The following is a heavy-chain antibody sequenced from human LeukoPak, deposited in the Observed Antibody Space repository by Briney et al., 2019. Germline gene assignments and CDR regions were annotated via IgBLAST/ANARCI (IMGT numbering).Heavy chain of an antibody. CDR3: AKDPGGSYPYFDY. CDR2: ISYDGSNK. Sequence: GGSLRLSCAASGFTFSSYGMHWVRQAPGEGLEWVAVISYDGSNKYYADSVKGRFTISRDNSKNTLYLQMNSLRAEDTAVYYCAKDPGGSYPYFDYWGQGTLVTVSS. CDR1: GFTFSSYG. J-gene: IGHJ4*02. V-gene: IGHV3-30*18. D-gene: IGHD1-26*01.